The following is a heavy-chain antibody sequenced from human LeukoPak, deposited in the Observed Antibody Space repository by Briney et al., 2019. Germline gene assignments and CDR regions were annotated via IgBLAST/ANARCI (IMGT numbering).Heavy chain of an antibody. CDR3: ARDALWFGELSGAFDI. CDR1: GFTFSSYW. CDR2: IKQDGSEK. V-gene: IGHV3-7*03. D-gene: IGHD3-10*01. Sequence: GGSLRLSCAASGFTFSSYWMSWVRQAPEKGLEWVANIKQDGSEKYYVDSVKGRFTISRDNAKNSLYLQMNSLRAEDTAVYYCARDALWFGELSGAFDIWGQGTMVTVSS. J-gene: IGHJ3*02.